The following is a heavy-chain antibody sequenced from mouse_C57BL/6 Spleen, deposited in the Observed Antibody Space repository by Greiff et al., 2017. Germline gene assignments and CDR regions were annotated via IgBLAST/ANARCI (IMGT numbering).Heavy chain of an antibody. J-gene: IGHJ2*01. V-gene: IGHV1-54*01. CDR2: INPGSGGT. CDR3: ARCSITATADD. CDR1: GYAFTNYL. Sequence: VQLQESGAELVRPGTSVKVSCKASGYAFTNYLMEWVKQRPGQGLEWIGVINPGSGGTNYNEKFKGKATLTADKASSTAYMQLSSLTSEDSAVYFCARCSITATADDWGQGTTLTVSS. D-gene: IGHD1-2*01.